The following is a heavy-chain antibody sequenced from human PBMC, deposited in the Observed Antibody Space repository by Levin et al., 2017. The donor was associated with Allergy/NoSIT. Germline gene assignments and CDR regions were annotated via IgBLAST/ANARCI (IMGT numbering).Heavy chain of an antibody. CDR3: AKDFGVKGYDSTFDY. D-gene: IGHD5-12*01. J-gene: IGHJ4*02. Sequence: GESLKISCAASGFTFSSYGMHWVRQAPGKGLEWVAVISYDGSNKYYADSVKGRFTISRDNSKNTLYLQMNSLRAEDTAVYYCAKDFGVKGYDSTFDYWGQGTLVTVSS. V-gene: IGHV3-30*18. CDR1: GFTFSSYG. CDR2: ISYDGSNK.